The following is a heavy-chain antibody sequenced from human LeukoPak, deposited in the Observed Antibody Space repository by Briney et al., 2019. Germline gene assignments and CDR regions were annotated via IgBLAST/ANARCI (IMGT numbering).Heavy chain of an antibody. CDR3: ARGGAGNTQWVAATRVLDY. CDR1: GFTFSSYW. CDR2: INSDGSST. D-gene: IGHD2-15*01. Sequence: GGSLRLSCAASGFTFSSYWMHWVRQAPGKGLVWVSRINSDGSSTSYADSVKGRFTISRDNAKNTLYLQMNSLRAEDTAVYYCARGGAGNTQWVAATRVLDYWGQGTLVTVSS. V-gene: IGHV3-74*01. J-gene: IGHJ4*02.